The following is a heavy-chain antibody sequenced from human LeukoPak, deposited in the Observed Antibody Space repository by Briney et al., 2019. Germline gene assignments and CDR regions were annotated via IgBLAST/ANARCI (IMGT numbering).Heavy chain of an antibody. Sequence: SETLSLTCAVYGGSFSGYYWSWIRQPPGKGLEWIGEINHSGSTNFNPSLKSRVTISVDTSKSQFSLKLSSVTAADTAVYYCASHRGVTAAFDIWGQGTMVTVSS. CDR1: GGSFSGYY. J-gene: IGHJ3*02. CDR2: INHSGST. V-gene: IGHV4-34*01. CDR3: ASHRGVTAAFDI. D-gene: IGHD3-10*01.